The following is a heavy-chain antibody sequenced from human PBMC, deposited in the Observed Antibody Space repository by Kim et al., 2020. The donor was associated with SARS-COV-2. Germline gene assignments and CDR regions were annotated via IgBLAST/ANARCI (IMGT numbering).Heavy chain of an antibody. J-gene: IGHJ6*02. Sequence: GGSLRLSCAASGFTFSGSAMHWVRQASGKGLEWVGRIRSKANSYATAYAASVKGRFTISRDDSKNTAYLQMNSLKTEDTAVYYCTHYTGSGTKFLGGMDVWGQGTTVTVSS. V-gene: IGHV3-73*01. D-gene: IGHD3-10*01. CDR1: GFTFSGSA. CDR3: THYTGSGTKFLGGMDV. CDR2: IRSKANSYAT.